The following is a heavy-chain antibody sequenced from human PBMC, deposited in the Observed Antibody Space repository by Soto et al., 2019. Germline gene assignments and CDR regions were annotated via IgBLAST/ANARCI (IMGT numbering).Heavy chain of an antibody. D-gene: IGHD4-4*01. CDR2: ISSSSSYI. Sequence: EVQLVESGGGLVKPGGSLRLSCAASGFTFSSYSMNWVRQAPGKGLEWVSSISSSSSYIYYADSVKGRFTISRDNAKNPLYLQMNSLRAEDTAVYYCARTTGYSRGMDVCGQGTTVTVSS. V-gene: IGHV3-21*01. J-gene: IGHJ6*02. CDR1: GFTFSSYS. CDR3: ARTTGYSRGMDV.